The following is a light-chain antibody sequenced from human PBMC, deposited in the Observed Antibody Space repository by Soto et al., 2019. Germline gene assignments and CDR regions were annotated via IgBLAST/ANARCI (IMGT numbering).Light chain of an antibody. V-gene: IGKV1-39*01. J-gene: IGKJ1*01. CDR1: QTISRD. Sequence: DIQMTQSPSSLSASVGDRVTISCRASQTISRDLTWYQQKPGKAPNLLIFGASTLQPGVPPRFSGSGSGTDFTLIISTLQPEDFATYFCQQSYSTPWTFGQGTKVEIK. CDR2: GAS. CDR3: QQSYSTPWT.